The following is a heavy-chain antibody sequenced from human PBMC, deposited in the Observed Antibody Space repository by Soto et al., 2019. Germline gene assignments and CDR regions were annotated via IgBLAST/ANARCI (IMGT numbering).Heavy chain of an antibody. J-gene: IGHJ3*02. D-gene: IGHD2-2*01. V-gene: IGHV3-21*01. CDR3: AGLYCSSSSCYSVGTFDI. Sequence: PGGSLRLSCAASGFTFSSYSMNWVRQSPGKGLEWVSSISSSSSYIYYADSVKGRFTISRDNSKNTVHLQMNSLRVEDTAVYYCAGLYCSSSSCYSVGTFDIRGQGTVVTVSS. CDR2: ISSSSSYI. CDR1: GFTFSSYS.